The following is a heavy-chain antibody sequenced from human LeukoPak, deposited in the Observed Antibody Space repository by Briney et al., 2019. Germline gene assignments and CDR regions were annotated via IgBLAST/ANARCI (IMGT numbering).Heavy chain of an antibody. CDR1: GGSISSYY. CDR2: IYYSGST. D-gene: IGHD3-10*01. Sequence: SETLSLTCTVSGGSISSYYWSWIRQPPGKGLEWIGYIYYSGSTNYNSSLKSRVTILVDMSKNQFSLKLSSVTAADTAVYYCARHVVGGSGGLDYWGQGTLITVSS. V-gene: IGHV4-59*01. J-gene: IGHJ4*02. CDR3: ARHVVGGSGGLDY.